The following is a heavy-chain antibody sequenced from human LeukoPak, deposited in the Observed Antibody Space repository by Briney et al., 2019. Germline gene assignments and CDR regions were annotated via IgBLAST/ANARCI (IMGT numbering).Heavy chain of an antibody. CDR2: ISYDGSNK. J-gene: IGHJ4*02. Sequence: GGSLRLSCAASGFTFSNYAMHWVRQAPGKGLEWVAVISYDGSNKYYADSVKGRFTISRDNSKNTLYLQMNSLRAEDTAVYYCARDPSTMVAHDYWGQGTLVTVSS. D-gene: IGHD4/OR15-4a*01. CDR3: ARDPSTMVAHDY. V-gene: IGHV3-30*04. CDR1: GFTFSNYA.